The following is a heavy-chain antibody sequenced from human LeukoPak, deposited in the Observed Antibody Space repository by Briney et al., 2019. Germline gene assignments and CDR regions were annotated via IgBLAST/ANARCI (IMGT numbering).Heavy chain of an antibody. J-gene: IGHJ5*02. D-gene: IGHD3-10*01. CDR3: ARVTAILLWFGEHENWFDP. V-gene: IGHV4-34*01. CDR2: INHSGST. Sequence: PSETLSLTCAVYGGSFSGYYWSWIRQPPGKGLEWIGEINHSGSTNYNPSLKSRVTISVDTSKNQFSLKLSSVTAADTAVYYCARVTAILLWFGEHENWFDPWGQGTLVTVSS. CDR1: GGSFSGYY.